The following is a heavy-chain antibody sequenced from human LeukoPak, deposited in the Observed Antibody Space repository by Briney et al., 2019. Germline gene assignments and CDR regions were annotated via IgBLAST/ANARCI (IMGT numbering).Heavy chain of an antibody. Sequence: SETLSLTCTVSGGSISSYYWSWIRQPPGKGLEWIGYIYYSGSTNYNPSLKSRVTISVDRSKNQFSLKLSSVTAADTAVYYCARELIRGTDTAPDGAFDIWGQGTMVTVSS. CDR2: IYYSGST. J-gene: IGHJ3*02. D-gene: IGHD5-18*01. V-gene: IGHV4-59*12. CDR3: ARELIRGTDTAPDGAFDI. CDR1: GGSISSYY.